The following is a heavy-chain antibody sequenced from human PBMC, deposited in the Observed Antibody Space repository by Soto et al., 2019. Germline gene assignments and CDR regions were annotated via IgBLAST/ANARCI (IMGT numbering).Heavy chain of an antibody. CDR1: GFSLSTNGVG. CDR3: AHTVSRYLLYH. D-gene: IGHD1-1*01. J-gene: IGHJ5*02. CDR2: IYWDDDK. Sequence: QITLKESGPTLVKPTQTLTLTCTFSGFSLSTNGVGVGWIRQPPGKALEWLALIYWDDDKRYSPSLKSRLTTPKDPSKRQVVLTITNMDPVDTATYYCAHTVSRYLLYHWGQGTLVTVSS. V-gene: IGHV2-5*02.